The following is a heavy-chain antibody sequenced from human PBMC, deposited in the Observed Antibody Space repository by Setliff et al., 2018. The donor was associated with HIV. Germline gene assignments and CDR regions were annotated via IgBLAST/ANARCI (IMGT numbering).Heavy chain of an antibody. CDR2: ITNGVSAT. CDR1: GFAFSHYW. Sequence: PGGSLRLSCAASGFTSGFAFSHYWMHWVRQVPGKGLVWVSRITNGVSATTYADFVKGRFTISRDNAKNMVYLQMNSLRVEDTAVYYCTTGPYNGYSDWGHGTAVTVSS. V-gene: IGHV3-74*01. CDR3: TTGPYNGYSD. D-gene: IGHD5-12*01. J-gene: IGHJ4*01.